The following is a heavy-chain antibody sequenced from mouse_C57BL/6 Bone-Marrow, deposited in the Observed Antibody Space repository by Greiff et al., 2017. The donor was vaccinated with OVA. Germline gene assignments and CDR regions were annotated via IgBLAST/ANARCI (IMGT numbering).Heavy chain of an antibody. CDR3: AREGDGNWFAY. D-gene: IGHD2-1*01. CDR2: ISDGGSYT. J-gene: IGHJ3*01. Sequence: DVKLVESGGGLVKPGGSLKLSCAASGFTFSSYAMSWVRQTPEKRLEWVATISDGGSYTYYPDNVKGRFTISRDNAKNNLYLQMSHLKSEDTAMYYCAREGDGNWFAYWGQGTLVTVSA. V-gene: IGHV5-4*03. CDR1: GFTFSSYA.